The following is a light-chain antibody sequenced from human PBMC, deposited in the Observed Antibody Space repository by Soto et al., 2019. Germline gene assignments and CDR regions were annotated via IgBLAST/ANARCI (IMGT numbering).Light chain of an antibody. J-gene: IGLJ3*02. CDR3: CSYAGNSLWV. CDR1: SVDVGGYNY. Sequence: QSVLTQPRSMSGSPGQSVTISCTGTSVDVGGYNYVSWYQQHPGKAPKLMIYDVSKWPSGVPDRFSGSKSGNTASLTISGLQAEDDADYYCCSYAGNSLWVFGGGTKLTVL. V-gene: IGLV2-11*01. CDR2: DVS.